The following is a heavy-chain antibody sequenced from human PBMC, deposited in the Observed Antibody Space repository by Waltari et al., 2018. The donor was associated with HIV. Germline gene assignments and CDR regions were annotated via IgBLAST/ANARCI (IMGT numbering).Heavy chain of an antibody. CDR2: IKSEDDGGTT. D-gene: IGHD2-15*01. V-gene: IGHV3-15*01. J-gene: IGHJ4*02. CDR1: GFTLTNAW. CDR3: TSTGGGITDY. Sequence: EVQLVESGGGLVKHGESLRLSCAASGFTLTNAWMSWVRQAPGKGLEWVGRIKSEDDGGTTDYAAPVKGRFTISRDDSKNALYLQMNSLKTEDTALYYCTSTGGGITDYWGQETLVTVSS.